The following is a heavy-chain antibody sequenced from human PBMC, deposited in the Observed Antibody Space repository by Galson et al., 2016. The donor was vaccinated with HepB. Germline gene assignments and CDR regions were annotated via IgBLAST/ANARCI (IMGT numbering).Heavy chain of an antibody. Sequence: SLRLSCAASGFNFRNFWMHWVRQAPGKGLVWVSRIRSDGSIVWYADSVKGRFTISRDNSKNTLYLQINSLKPEDTAVYYCTAGPQPAAMAFDHWGQGTLVTVSS. V-gene: IGHV3-74*01. CDR3: TAGPQPAAMAFDH. CDR2: IRSDGSIV. D-gene: IGHD2-2*01. CDR1: GFNFRNFW. J-gene: IGHJ4*02.